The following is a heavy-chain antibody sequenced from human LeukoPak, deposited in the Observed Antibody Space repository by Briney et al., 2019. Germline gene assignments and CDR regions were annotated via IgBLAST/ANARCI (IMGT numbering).Heavy chain of an antibody. CDR1: GFTFRASY. CDR2: ISSSGATI. J-gene: IGHJ4*02. Sequence: GGSLRLSCAASGFTFRASYMSWIRQTPGKGLQLVSYISSSGATIYYADSVKGRFTISRDDAENSLYLQMNSLRAEDTAVYYCARATLFDYWGQGTLVTVSS. CDR3: ARATLFDY. V-gene: IGHV3-11*04.